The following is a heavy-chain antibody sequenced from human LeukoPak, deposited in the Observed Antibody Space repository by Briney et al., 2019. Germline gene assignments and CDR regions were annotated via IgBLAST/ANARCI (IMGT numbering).Heavy chain of an antibody. CDR1: GYTFSSYG. CDR3: ARGSGERGYDYGY. J-gene: IGHJ4*02. CDR2: ISAYNGNT. Sequence: ASVKVPYMPSGYTFSSYGTSWVRQAPGQGLEWMGWISAYNGNTNYAQKLQGRVTMTTDTSTSTAYFELRSLRSDDTAVYYCARGSGERGYDYGYWGQRTLVTVSS. V-gene: IGHV1-18*01. D-gene: IGHD5-12*01.